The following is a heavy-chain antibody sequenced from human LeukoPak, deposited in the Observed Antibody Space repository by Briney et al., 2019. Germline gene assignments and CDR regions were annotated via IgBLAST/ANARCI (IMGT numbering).Heavy chain of an antibody. D-gene: IGHD2-15*01. J-gene: IGHJ3*02. CDR1: GGSISSYY. Sequence: KASETLSLTCTVSGGSISSYYWSWIRQPPGKGLEWIGYIYTSGSTDYNPSLKSRVTMSVDTSKNQFSLKLSSVTAADTAVYYCARGRYCSADICSGGDAFDIWGQGTMVSVSS. V-gene: IGHV4-4*09. CDR3: ARGRYCSADICSGGDAFDI. CDR2: IYTSGST.